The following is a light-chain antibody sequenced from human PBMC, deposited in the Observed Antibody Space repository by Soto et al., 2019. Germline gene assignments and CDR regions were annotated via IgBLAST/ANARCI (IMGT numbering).Light chain of an antibody. CDR3: SAYTVSRTYV. J-gene: IGLJ1*01. Sequence: QAVVTQHASVSGSPGQSITISCTGTSSDVGAYNFVSWHQQHPGKAPKLMIYNVYDRPSGISYRFSGSKSGNTASLTISGLQGEDEADYYCSAYTVSRTYVFGTGTKVTVL. V-gene: IGLV2-14*03. CDR2: NVY. CDR1: SSDVGAYNF.